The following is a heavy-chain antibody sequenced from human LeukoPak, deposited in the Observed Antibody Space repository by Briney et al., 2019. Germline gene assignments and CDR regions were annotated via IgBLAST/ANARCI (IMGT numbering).Heavy chain of an antibody. J-gene: IGHJ3*02. CDR1: GGSISSDGYY. Sequence: PSETLSLICTVSGGSISSDGYYWNWIRQHPGKGLEWIGYMYYSGSTYYNPSLKSRVTISVDTSKNQFSLMLTSVTAADTAVYYCARFRRNYYDSSGSLTFDIWGQGTMVTVSS. D-gene: IGHD3-22*01. CDR3: ARFRRNYYDSSGSLTFDI. CDR2: MYYSGST. V-gene: IGHV4-31*03.